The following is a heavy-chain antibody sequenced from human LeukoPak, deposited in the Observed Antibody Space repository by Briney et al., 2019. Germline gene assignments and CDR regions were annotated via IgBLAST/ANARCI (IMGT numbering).Heavy chain of an antibody. D-gene: IGHD4-17*01. CDR1: GYTFTSYA. CDR3: ARGVSLGDAGDYEFDY. Sequence: ASVKVSCKASGYTFTSYAVHWVRQAPGQRLEWMGWINAGIGNTKYSQKFQGRVTITRDTSASTAYMELSSLRSEDTAVYYCARGVSLGDAGDYEFDYWGQGTLVTVSS. CDR2: INAGIGNT. J-gene: IGHJ4*02. V-gene: IGHV1-3*01.